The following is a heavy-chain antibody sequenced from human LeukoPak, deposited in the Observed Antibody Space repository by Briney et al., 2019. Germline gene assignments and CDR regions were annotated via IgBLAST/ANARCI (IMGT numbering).Heavy chain of an antibody. CDR3: ARDGDFYYFDY. J-gene: IGHJ4*02. V-gene: IGHV4-38-2*02. CDR1: GYSISSGNY. CDR2: IYHSGST. Sequence: SETLSLTCTVSGYSISSGNYWGWIRQPPGKGTEWIGSIYHSGSTYYNPSLKSRVSISVDTSKNQFSLRLSSVTAADTAVYYCARDGDFYYFDYWGQGTLVTVS.